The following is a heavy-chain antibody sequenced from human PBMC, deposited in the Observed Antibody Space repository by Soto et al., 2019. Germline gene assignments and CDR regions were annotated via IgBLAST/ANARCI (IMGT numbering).Heavy chain of an antibody. V-gene: IGHV3-9*01. Sequence: PGGCLSLSFAASGFTFDDYDMHWVLQSPGQVLHWVSGISWKSGSRGYADSVKGRFTISTDNAKNSLDLQINSLRAEDTALYSCAKGVVIMADYYYYYDMDVWAQGTT. CDR3: AKGVVIMADYYYYYDMDV. J-gene: IGHJ6*02. CDR2: ISWKSGSR. CDR1: GFTFDDYD. D-gene: IGHD3-3*01.